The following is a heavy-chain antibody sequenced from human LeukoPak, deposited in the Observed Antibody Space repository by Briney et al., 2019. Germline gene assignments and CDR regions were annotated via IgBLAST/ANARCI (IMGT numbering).Heavy chain of an antibody. CDR3: ARGGYYYGSGSSHDY. CDR1: GFTLSSYA. Sequence: GGSLRLSCAASGFTLSSYAMTWVRQAPGKGLEWVSTISGSSGSTFYADSVKGRFTISRDNSKNTLYLQMNSLRAEDTAVYYCARGGYYYGSGSSHDYWGQGTLVTVSS. J-gene: IGHJ4*02. D-gene: IGHD3-10*01. CDR2: ISGSSGST. V-gene: IGHV3-23*01.